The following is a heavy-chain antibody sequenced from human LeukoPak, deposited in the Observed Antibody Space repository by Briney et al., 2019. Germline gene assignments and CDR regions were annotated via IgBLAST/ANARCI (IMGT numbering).Heavy chain of an antibody. Sequence: TSSETLSLTCTVSGGSISSSSYYWGWIRQPPGKGLEWIGSIYYSGSTYYNPSLKSRVTISVDTSKNQFSLKLSSVTAADTAVYYCARVDDFWSGYSPLYYYYYMDVWGKGTTVTVSS. J-gene: IGHJ6*03. V-gene: IGHV4-39*07. CDR1: GGSISSSSYY. CDR3: ARVDDFWSGYSPLYYYYYMDV. CDR2: IYYSGST. D-gene: IGHD3-3*01.